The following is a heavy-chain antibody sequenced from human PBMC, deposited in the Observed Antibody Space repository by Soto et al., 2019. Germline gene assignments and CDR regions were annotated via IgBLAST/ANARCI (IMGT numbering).Heavy chain of an antibody. J-gene: IGHJ4*02. Sequence: GGFLRLSCAASGFTFSSYSMNWVRQAPGKGLEWVSYISSSSSTIYYADSVKGRFTISRDNAKNSLYLQMNSLRDEDTAVYYCARVYYYDSSHFDYWGQGTLVTVSS. V-gene: IGHV3-48*02. CDR3: ARVYYYDSSHFDY. D-gene: IGHD3-22*01. CDR2: ISSSSSTI. CDR1: GFTFSSYS.